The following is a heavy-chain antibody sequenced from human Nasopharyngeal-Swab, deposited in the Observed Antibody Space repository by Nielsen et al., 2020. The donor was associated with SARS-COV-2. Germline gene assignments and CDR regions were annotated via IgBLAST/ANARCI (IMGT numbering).Heavy chain of an antibody. CDR2: IGDKDHNYAT. V-gene: IGHV3-73*01. CDR3: TTDFYFDY. Sequence: GESLKISCAASGFIFRASALHWVRQASRKGLEWVVRIGDKDHNYATTYVASVQGRFTISRDDSKNTAFLQMDSLKTEDTALYYCTTDFYFDYWGQGTLVTVSS. CDR1: GFIFRASA. J-gene: IGHJ4*02.